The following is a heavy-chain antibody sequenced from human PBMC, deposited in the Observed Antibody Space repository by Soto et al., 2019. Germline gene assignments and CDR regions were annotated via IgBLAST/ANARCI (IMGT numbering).Heavy chain of an antibody. CDR2: INPNSGGT. V-gene: IGHV1-2*04. CDR1: GYTFTGYY. J-gene: IGHJ6*03. CDR3: ARDRCHYGSGSQYYYYYYMDV. Sequence: ASVKVSCKASGYTFTGYYMHWVRQAPGQGLEWMGWINPNSGGTNYAQKFQGWVTMTRDTSISTAYMELSRLRSDDTAVYYCARDRCHYGSGSQYYYYYYMDVWGKGTTVTVSS. D-gene: IGHD3-10*01.